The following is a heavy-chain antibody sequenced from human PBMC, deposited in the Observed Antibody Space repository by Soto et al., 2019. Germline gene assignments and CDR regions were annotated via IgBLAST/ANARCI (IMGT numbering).Heavy chain of an antibody. CDR2: ISWNSGSI. CDR3: AESNTTSGWYVTTDY. D-gene: IGHD6-19*01. Sequence: PRGSLRLSCAASGFTFGDYAMQWVRQAPGKGLEWVSAISWNSGSIDYADSVKGRFTISRDDAKNSLYLQMNSLRAEATALFYCAESNTTSGWYVTTDYWGQGTRVTVSS. J-gene: IGHJ4*02. V-gene: IGHV3-9*01. CDR1: GFTFGDYA.